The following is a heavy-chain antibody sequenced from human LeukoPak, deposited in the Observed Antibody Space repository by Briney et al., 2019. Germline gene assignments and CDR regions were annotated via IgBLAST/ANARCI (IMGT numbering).Heavy chain of an antibody. V-gene: IGHV3-64D*06. CDR3: VKAGDSSSRQFDY. Sequence: GGSLRLSCSASGFTFSSYAMHWVRQAPGKGLEYVSAISSNGGSTYYADSVKGRFTISRDNTKNTLYLQMSSLRAEDTAVYYCVKAGDSSSRQFDYWGQGTLVTVSS. J-gene: IGHJ4*02. CDR1: GFTFSSYA. CDR2: ISSNGGST. D-gene: IGHD6-13*01.